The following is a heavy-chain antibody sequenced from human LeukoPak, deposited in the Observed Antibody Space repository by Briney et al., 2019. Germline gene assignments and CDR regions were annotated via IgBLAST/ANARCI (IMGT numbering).Heavy chain of an antibody. CDR3: GRVLYGSGTFTLYYSHYYMDV. CDR1: EFTFGDYG. D-gene: IGHD3-10*01. V-gene: IGHV3-49*04. CDR2: IRSKAYGGTT. Sequence: GGSLRLSCLGSEFTFGDYGLTWVRQAPGKGLEWVGFIRSKAYGGTTEYAASVKGRFTISRDDSKGVAYLQMSSLKSEDTAVYYCGRVLYGSGTFTLYYSHYYMDVWGKGTAVAISS. J-gene: IGHJ6*03.